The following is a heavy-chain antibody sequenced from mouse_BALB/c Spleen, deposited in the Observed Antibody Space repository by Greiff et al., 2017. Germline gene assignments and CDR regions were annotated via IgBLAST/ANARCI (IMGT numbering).Heavy chain of an antibody. V-gene: IGHV3-2*02. D-gene: IGHD2-4*01. CDR1: GYSITSDYA. CDR2: ISYSGST. J-gene: IGHJ4*01. CDR3: AIMITTYYYAMDY. Sequence: EVQLQQSGPGLVKPSQSLSLTCTVTGYSITSDYAWNWIRQFPGNKLEWMGYISYSGSTSYNPSLKSRISITRDTSKNQFFLQLNSVTTEDTATYYCAIMITTYYYAMDYWGQGTSVTVSS.